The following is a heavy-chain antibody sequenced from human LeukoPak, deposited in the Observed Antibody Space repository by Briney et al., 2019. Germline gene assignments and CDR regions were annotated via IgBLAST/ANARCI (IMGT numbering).Heavy chain of an antibody. Sequence: GGSLRLSCAASGFTFSNYAMSWVRQAPGKGLEWVSSISSSSSYIYYADSVKGRFTISRDNAKNSLYLQMNSLRAEDTAVYYCARGVGANHFDYWGQGTLVTVSS. D-gene: IGHD1-26*01. CDR1: GFTFSNYA. V-gene: IGHV3-21*01. J-gene: IGHJ4*02. CDR3: ARGVGANHFDY. CDR2: ISSSSSYI.